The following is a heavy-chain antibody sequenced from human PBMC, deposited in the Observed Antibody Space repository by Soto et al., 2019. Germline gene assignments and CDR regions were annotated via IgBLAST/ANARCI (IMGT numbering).Heavy chain of an antibody. D-gene: IGHD5-18*01. V-gene: IGHV1-69*13. Sequence: SVKGSCKASGGTFISYAIIWVRQAHGQGLELMGGIIPIFGTANYAQKFQGRVTITADESTSTAYMELSSLRSEDTAVYYCARAWVDTAMLGVYYYYGMDVWGQGTTVTVSS. CDR2: IIPIFGTA. CDR3: ARAWVDTAMLGVYYYYGMDV. J-gene: IGHJ6*02. CDR1: GGTFISYA.